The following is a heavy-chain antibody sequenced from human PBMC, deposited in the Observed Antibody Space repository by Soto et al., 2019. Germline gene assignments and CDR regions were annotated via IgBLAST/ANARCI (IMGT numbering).Heavy chain of an antibody. CDR1: GFTLSGSA. V-gene: IGHV3-73*02. CDR3: TRSGGSYSFGY. D-gene: IGHD1-26*01. J-gene: IGHJ4*02. Sequence: EVQLVESGGGLVQPGESLKLSCAASGFTLSGSAVHWVRQASGKGLEWVGRIRSKTHNYATDYIASVKGRFTMSRDDSNNTAYLQMNGLNTADTAVYYCTRSGGSYSFGYWGQGTLVTVSS. CDR2: IRSKTHNYAT.